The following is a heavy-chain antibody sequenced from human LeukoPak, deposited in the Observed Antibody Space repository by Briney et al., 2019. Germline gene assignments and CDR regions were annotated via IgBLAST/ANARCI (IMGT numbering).Heavy chain of an antibody. Sequence: QAGGSLRLSSAASGFTFSSYGMNWVRQAPGKGLEWVSYISSSGSTIYYADSVKGRFTISRDNAKNSLYLQMNSLRAEDTAVYYCARWVTTGIGAFDIWGQGTMVTVSS. V-gene: IGHV3-48*03. D-gene: IGHD4-17*01. CDR1: GFTFSSYG. CDR3: ARWVTTGIGAFDI. J-gene: IGHJ3*02. CDR2: ISSSGSTI.